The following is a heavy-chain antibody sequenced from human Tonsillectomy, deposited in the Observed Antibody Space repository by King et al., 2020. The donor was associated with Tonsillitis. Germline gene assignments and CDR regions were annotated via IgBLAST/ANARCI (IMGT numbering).Heavy chain of an antibody. CDR3: ATVALVVVTATLDY. D-gene: IGHD2-21*02. Sequence: VQLVESGGGLVKPGGSLRLSCAASGFSFTDAWMSWVRQAPGRGLEWLGRIKSTTDGGTTDYAAPVKGRFTMSRDDSKNTLYLQMNSLKTEDTAVYYCATVALVVVTATLDYWGQGTLVTVSS. V-gene: IGHV3-15*01. J-gene: IGHJ4*02. CDR1: GFSFTDAW. CDR2: IKSTTDGGTT.